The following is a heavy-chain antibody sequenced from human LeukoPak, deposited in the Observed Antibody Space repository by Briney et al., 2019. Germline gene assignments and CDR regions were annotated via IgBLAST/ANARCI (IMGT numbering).Heavy chain of an antibody. V-gene: IGHV3-20*04. CDR3: ARVIVVVAAMADYYYYYMDV. J-gene: IGHJ6*03. Sequence: GGSLRLSCAASGFTFDDYGMSWVRQAPGKGLEWVSGINWNGGSTGYADSVKGRFTISRDNAKNSLYLQMNRLRAEDTALYYCARVIVVVAAMADYYYYYMDVWGKGTTVTVSS. CDR2: INWNGGST. D-gene: IGHD2-15*01. CDR1: GFTFDDYG.